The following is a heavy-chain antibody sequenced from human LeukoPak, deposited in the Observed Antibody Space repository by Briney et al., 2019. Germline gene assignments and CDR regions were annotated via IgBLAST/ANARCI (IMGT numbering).Heavy chain of an antibody. V-gene: IGHV3-30-3*01. J-gene: IGHJ4*02. CDR1: GFTFSSYA. D-gene: IGHD3-22*01. Sequence: PGGSLRLSCAASGFTFSSYAMHWVRQAPGKGLEWVAVISYDGSNKYYADSVKGRFTISRDNSKNTLYLQMNSLRAEDTAVYYCARALNYYDSSGPFDYWGQGTLVTVSS. CDR3: ARALNYYDSSGPFDY. CDR2: ISYDGSNK.